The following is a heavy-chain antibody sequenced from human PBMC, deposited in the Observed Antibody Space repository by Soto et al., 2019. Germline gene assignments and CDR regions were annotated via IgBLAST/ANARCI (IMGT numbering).Heavy chain of an antibody. V-gene: IGHV1-46*01. CDR3: AREENCRGGTCYSEYFHH. Sequence: QVQLVQSGAEVKKPGASVKVSCKTSGYIFTAYSMHWVRQAPGQGLEWMGVVNPSGGSAHYAQSLEVRVTLTRDTSTSTFYIELSSLRSEDTAVYYCAREENCRGGTCYSEYFHHWGQGTLVTDSS. J-gene: IGHJ1*01. CDR1: GYIFTAYS. D-gene: IGHD2-15*01. CDR2: VNPSGGSA.